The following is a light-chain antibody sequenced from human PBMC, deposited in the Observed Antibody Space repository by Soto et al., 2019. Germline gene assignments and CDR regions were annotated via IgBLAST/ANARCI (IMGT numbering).Light chain of an antibody. J-gene: IGKJ1*01. CDR3: QQPWT. CDR1: QSVSSN. CDR2: GAS. Sequence: EIVMTQSPATLSVSPGERATLSCRASQSVSSNLAWYQQKPGQAPRLLIYGASTRATGIPARFSGSGSGTDFPLTISSLQSEDFAVYSCQQPWTLGQGTKV. V-gene: IGKV3-15*01.